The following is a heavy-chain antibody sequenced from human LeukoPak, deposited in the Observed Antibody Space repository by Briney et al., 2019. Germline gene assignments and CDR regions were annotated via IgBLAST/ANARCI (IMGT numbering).Heavy chain of an antibody. CDR2: IYTSGST. CDR3: AREPYYYGSGGYFDL. CDR1: GGSISSYY. J-gene: IGHJ2*01. V-gene: IGHV4-4*07. Sequence: SETLSLTCTVPGGSISSYYWSWIRQPAGKGLEWIGRIYTSGSTNYNPSLKRRVTISVDTSKNQFSLKLSSVTAADTAVYYCAREPYYYGSGGYFDLWGRGTLVTVSS. D-gene: IGHD3-10*01.